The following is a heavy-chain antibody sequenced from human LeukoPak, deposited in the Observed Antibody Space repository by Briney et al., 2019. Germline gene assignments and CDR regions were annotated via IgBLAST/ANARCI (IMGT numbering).Heavy chain of an antibody. J-gene: IGHJ4*02. D-gene: IGHD3-3*01. Sequence: SETPSLTCAVSGYSISSGYYWGWIRQPPGKGLEWIGSIYHSGSTYYNPSLKSRVTISVDTSKNQFSLKLSSVTAADTAVYYCARWAGNSYYDFWSGYYLDYWGQGTLVTVSS. CDR2: IYHSGST. CDR3: ARWAGNSYYDFWSGYYLDY. CDR1: GYSISSGYY. V-gene: IGHV4-38-2*01.